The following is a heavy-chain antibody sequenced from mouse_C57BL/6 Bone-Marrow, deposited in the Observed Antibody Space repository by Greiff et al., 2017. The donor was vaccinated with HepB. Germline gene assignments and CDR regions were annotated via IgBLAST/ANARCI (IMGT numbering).Heavy chain of an antibody. D-gene: IGHD2-1*01. CDR1: GYTFTSYG. CDR3: AMFYFDNSAWFAY. CDR2: IYPRSGNT. V-gene: IGHV1-81*01. Sequence: QVKLMQSGAELARPGASVKLSCKASGYTFTSYGISWVKQRTGQGLEWIGEIYPRSGNTYYNEKFKGKATLTADKSSSTAYMELRSLTSEDSAVYFCAMFYFDNSAWFAYWDRGTLIPVSA. J-gene: IGHJ3*01.